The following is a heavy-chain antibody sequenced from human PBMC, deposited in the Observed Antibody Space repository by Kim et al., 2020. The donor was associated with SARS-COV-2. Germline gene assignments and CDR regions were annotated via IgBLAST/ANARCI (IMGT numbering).Heavy chain of an antibody. J-gene: IGHJ6*02. CDR1: GFTFSSYA. CDR3: ARDPEAGTIFGVVISGHYGMDV. CDR2: ISYDGSNK. Sequence: GGSLRLSCAASGFTFSSYAMHWVRQAPGKGLEWVAVISYDGSNKYYADSVKGRFTISRDNSKNTLYLQMNSLRAEDTAVYYCARDPEAGTIFGVVISGHYGMDVWGQGTTVTVSS. D-gene: IGHD3-3*01. V-gene: IGHV3-30-3*01.